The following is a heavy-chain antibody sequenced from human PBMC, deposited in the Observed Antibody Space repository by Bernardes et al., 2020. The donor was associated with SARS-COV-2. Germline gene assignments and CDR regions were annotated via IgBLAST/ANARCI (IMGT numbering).Heavy chain of an antibody. CDR3: AKDKLEYSYGCMDV. J-gene: IGHJ6*02. D-gene: IGHD5-18*01. CDR1: GLTFSLYS. CDR2: VSYSGGSA. V-gene: IGHV3-23*01. Sequence: GSLRLSCAASGLTFSLYSMSWVRQAPGKGLEWVAVVSYSGGSAYYADSVRGRFTISRDNSRNTVYLQMTSLRVEDTAVYYCAKDKLEYSYGCMDVWGQGAAVTVSS.